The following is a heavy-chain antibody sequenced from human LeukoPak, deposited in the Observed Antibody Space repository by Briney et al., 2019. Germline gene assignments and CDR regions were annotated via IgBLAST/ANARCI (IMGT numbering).Heavy chain of an antibody. CDR1: GFAFSSYD. Sequence: GGSLRLSCAASGFAFSSYDMHWVRQATGKGLEWVSAIGAAGDTYYPGSVKGRFTISRENAKNSLYLQMNSLRAGDTAVYYCARAYRGYYGSGSYYNDAFDIWGQGTMVTVSS. D-gene: IGHD3-10*01. J-gene: IGHJ3*02. V-gene: IGHV3-13*04. CDR3: ARAYRGYYGSGSYYNDAFDI. CDR2: IGAAGDT.